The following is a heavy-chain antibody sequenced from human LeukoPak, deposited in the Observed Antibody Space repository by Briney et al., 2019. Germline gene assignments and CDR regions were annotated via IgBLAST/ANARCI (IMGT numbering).Heavy chain of an antibody. Sequence: SGPTLVNPTQILTLTCTFSGFSLSASGMCVSWIRQPPGKALEWLARIDWDDDKYYSTSLKTRLTISKDTSKNQVVLTMTNMDPVDIATYYCARDLCGSWFDPWGQGTLVTVSS. V-gene: IGHV2-70*11. J-gene: IGHJ5*02. D-gene: IGHD3-16*01. CDR3: ARDLCGSWFDP. CDR1: GFSLSASGMC. CDR2: IDWDDDK.